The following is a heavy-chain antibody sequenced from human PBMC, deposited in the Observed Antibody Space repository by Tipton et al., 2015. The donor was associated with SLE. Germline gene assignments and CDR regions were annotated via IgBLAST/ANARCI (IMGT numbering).Heavy chain of an antibody. Sequence: SLRLSCSASGFAFSRYSMSWVRQAPGKGLEWVACISDRNTDIHYVDSVKGRFIISRDNAKNSLYLQMNSLRVEDTGVYYCARDHYGSGSWIDYWGQGTLVTVSS. CDR1: GFAFSRYS. V-gene: IGHV3-21*03. CDR2: ISDRNTDI. CDR3: ARDHYGSGSWIDY. D-gene: IGHD3-10*01. J-gene: IGHJ4*02.